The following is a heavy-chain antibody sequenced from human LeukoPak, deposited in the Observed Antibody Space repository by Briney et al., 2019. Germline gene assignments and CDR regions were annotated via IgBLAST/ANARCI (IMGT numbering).Heavy chain of an antibody. V-gene: IGHV3-74*01. CDR2: IDTDGSFT. Sequence: GGSLILSCAASGFTFSSYWMHWVRQAPGKGLVWVSRIDTDGSFTSYADSVRGRFTISRDNAKNTLYLQMSSLRAEDTAVYYCIRGTVGAPGNDYWGQGTLVTVSS. J-gene: IGHJ4*02. CDR3: IRGTVGAPGNDY. CDR1: GFTFSSYW. D-gene: IGHD1-26*01.